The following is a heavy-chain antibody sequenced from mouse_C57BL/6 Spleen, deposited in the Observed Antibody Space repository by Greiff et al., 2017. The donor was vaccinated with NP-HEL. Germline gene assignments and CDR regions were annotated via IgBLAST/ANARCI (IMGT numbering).Heavy chain of an antibody. CDR3: TTSNHFDY. J-gene: IGHJ2*01. Sequence: VQLQQSGAELVRPGASVKLSCTASGFNIKDDYMHWVKQRPEQGLEWIGWIDPENGDTEYASKFQGKATITADTSSNTAYLQLSSLTSEDTAVYYCTTSNHFDYWGQGTTLTVSS. V-gene: IGHV14-4*01. CDR2: IDPENGDT. CDR1: GFNIKDDY.